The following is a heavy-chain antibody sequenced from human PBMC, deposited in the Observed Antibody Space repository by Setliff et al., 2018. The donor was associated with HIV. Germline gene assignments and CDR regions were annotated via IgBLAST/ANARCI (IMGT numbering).Heavy chain of an antibody. CDR3: ARLGSGWSDSYYYAMDV. Sequence: GASVKVSCKASGYTFTTYGISWVRQAPGHGLEWMGWISPYIGHTNYAQNFQGRVTMTIDTSTSTAYVELRSLRSDDTAVYFCARLGSGWSDSYYYAMDVWGQGTTVTVSS. V-gene: IGHV1-18*01. CDR2: ISPYIGHT. D-gene: IGHD6-19*01. CDR1: GYTFTTYG. J-gene: IGHJ6*02.